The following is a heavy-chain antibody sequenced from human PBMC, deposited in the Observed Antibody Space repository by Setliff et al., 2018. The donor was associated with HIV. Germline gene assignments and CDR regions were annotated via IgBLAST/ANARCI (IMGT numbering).Heavy chain of an antibody. Sequence: SETLSLTCIVSGGSIKSSSYYWGWIRQPPGKGLEWIGSIYYTGSTYYNPSLKSRATKSVDRSKNQFSLKLSSVTAADTAVYYCARELGSFPYYMDVWGKGTTVTVSS. D-gene: IGHD3-10*01. CDR1: GGSIKSSSYY. V-gene: IGHV4-39*07. J-gene: IGHJ6*03. CDR3: ARELGSFPYYMDV. CDR2: IYYTGST.